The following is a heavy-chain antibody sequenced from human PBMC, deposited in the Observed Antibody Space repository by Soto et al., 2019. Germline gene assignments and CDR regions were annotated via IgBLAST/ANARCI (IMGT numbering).Heavy chain of an antibody. D-gene: IGHD5-18*01. J-gene: IGHJ4*01. Sequence: SGKVSCKASGYTFTGYYMHWVRQAPGQGLEWMGWINPNSGGTNYAQKFQGRVTMSRDTSISTDYMELSRLRSDDTAVDYCARVRIQLWLRRARYFDYWGHGNLVPVSS. CDR3: ARVRIQLWLRRARYFDY. V-gene: IGHV1-2*02. CDR2: INPNSGGT. CDR1: GYTFTGYY.